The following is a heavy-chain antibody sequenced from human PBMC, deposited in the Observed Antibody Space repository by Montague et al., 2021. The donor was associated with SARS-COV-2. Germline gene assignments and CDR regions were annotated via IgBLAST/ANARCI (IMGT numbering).Heavy chain of an antibody. D-gene: IGHD2-21*02. V-gene: IGHV1-24*01. CDR2: FDPEDGET. CDR3: ATSRWSLLPEY. CDR1: GYTLSEVS. Sequence: SVKVSCKFSGYTLSEVSMHLVRQAPGKGLEWMGGFDPEDGETIYAQKFQGRVTMTEDTSTDTAYMELSSLRSEDSGVYYCATSRWSLLPEYWGQGTLVTVSS. J-gene: IGHJ4*02.